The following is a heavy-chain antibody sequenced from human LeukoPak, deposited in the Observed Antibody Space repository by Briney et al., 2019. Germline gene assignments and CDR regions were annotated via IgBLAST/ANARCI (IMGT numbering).Heavy chain of an antibody. CDR1: GYTFTGYY. V-gene: IGHV1-18*04. D-gene: IGHD4-17*01. CDR2: ISAYNGNT. J-gene: IGHJ3*02. Sequence: ASVKVSCKASGYTFTGYYMHRVRQAPGQGLEWMGWISAYNGNTNYAQKLQGRVTMTTDTSTSTAYMELRSLISDDTAVYYCARVKGFEYDNGDYANWSAFDIWGQGTMVTVSS. CDR3: ARVKGFEYDNGDYANWSAFDI.